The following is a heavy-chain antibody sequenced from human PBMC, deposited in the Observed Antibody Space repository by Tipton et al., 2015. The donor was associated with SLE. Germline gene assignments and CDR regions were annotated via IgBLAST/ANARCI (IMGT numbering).Heavy chain of an antibody. D-gene: IGHD2/OR15-2a*01. CDR3: ARGKYYFDY. CDR2: INEYGSEK. V-gene: IGHV3-7*01. Sequence: LSLTCAASGFTFSRSWMNWVRLAPGKGLEWVANINEYGSEKHYVDSLKERLTISRDNAKKSVYLQMNSLRAEDTAVYYCARGKYYFDYWGQGSLVTVSS. J-gene: IGHJ4*02. CDR1: GFTFSRSW.